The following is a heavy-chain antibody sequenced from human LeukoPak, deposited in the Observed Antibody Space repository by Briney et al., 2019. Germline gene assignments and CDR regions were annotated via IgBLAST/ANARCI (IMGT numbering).Heavy chain of an antibody. J-gene: IGHJ5*02. CDR1: GYTFTSYG. D-gene: IGHD3-10*01. CDR3: ARGGVSWYTCFDP. CDR2: INPSGGGT. V-gene: IGHV1-46*04. Sequence: GASVKVSCKASGYTFTSYGISWVRQAPGQGLEWMGIINPSGGGTSYAQKLQGRVTMTRDTSTSTVYLELSSLRSEDTAVYYCARGGVSWYTCFDPWGQGTLVTVSS.